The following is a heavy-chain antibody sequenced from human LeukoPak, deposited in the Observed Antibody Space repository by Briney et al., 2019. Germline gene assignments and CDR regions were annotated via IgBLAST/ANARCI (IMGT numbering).Heavy chain of an antibody. J-gene: IGHJ4*02. V-gene: IGHV1-18*04. CDR2: ISAYNGNT. CDR3: ARGNSWFGELYFDY. Sequence: GASVKVSCKASGYTFTSYGISWVRQAPGQGLEWMEWISAYNGNTNYAQKLQGRVTMTTDTSTSTAYMELRSLRSDDTAVYYCARGNSWFGELYFDYWGQGTLVTVSS. D-gene: IGHD3-10*01. CDR1: GYTFTSYG.